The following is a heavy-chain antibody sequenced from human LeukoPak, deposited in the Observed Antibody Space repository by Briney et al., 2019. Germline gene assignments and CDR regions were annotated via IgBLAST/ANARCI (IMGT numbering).Heavy chain of an antibody. D-gene: IGHD1-26*01. V-gene: IGHV3-30*14. CDR3: AREHSGSYYFDY. CDR1: GFIFSSYA. Sequence: GKSLRLSCAASGFIFSSYAMHWVRQAPGKGLEWVAVISYDGSNKYYADSVKGRFTISRDNSKNTLYLQMNSLRAEDTAVYYCAREHSGSYYFDYWGQGTLVTVSS. J-gene: IGHJ4*02. CDR2: ISYDGSNK.